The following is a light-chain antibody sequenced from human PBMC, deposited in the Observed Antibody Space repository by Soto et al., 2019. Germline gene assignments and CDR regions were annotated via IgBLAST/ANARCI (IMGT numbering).Light chain of an antibody. CDR3: AAWDDSLSGVV. J-gene: IGLJ2*01. CDR1: SSNIGSNS. V-gene: IGLV1-47*01. CDR2: RNS. Sequence: QSVLTQPPSASGTPGQRVTISCSGSSSNIGSNSVYWYQQLPGTVPQLLIYRNSERPSGVPDRFSGSKSGTSASLAISGLRSEDEAYYYCAAWDDSLSGVVFGGGTKLTVL.